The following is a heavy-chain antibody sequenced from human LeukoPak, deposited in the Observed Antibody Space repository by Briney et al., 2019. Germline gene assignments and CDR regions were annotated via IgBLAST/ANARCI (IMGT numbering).Heavy chain of an antibody. D-gene: IGHD2-21*02. Sequence: RGSLRLSCVVSGFTFNRCWMNWVRQAPGKGLEWVAHINPDGRDTYYVDSVKGRFTISRDNAQNSMYLQMNSLRVGDTAVYYCTSWGDTTAEYFQRWGQGTLVTVSS. CDR3: TSWGDTTAEYFQR. J-gene: IGHJ1*01. CDR1: GFTFNRCW. CDR2: INPDGRDT. V-gene: IGHV3-7*01.